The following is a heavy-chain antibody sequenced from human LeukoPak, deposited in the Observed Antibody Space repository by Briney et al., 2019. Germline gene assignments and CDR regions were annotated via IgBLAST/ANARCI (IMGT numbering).Heavy chain of an antibody. J-gene: IGHJ4*02. CDR2: ISGSGTI. Sequence: PSETLSLTCTVSGGSINSYWSWIRQPAGKGLEWIGRISGSGTITYNPALQSRLSISIDTSKNQFSLQLNSVTPEDTAVYYCARGWLQSGFDYWGQGTLVTVSS. CDR3: ARGWLQSGFDY. CDR1: GGSINSY. D-gene: IGHD5-24*01. V-gene: IGHV4-4*07.